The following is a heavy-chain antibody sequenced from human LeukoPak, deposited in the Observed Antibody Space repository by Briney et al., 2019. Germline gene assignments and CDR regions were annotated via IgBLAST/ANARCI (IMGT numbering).Heavy chain of an antibody. V-gene: IGHV3-23*01. CDR2: ISGSGGST. Sequence: GGSLRLSCAASGFTFSSYAMSWVRQAPGKGLEWVSAISGSGGSTYYADSVKGRFTISRDNSKNTLYPQMNSLRAEDTAVYYCAKDEERGYSPFDYWGQGTLVTVSS. D-gene: IGHD5-18*01. J-gene: IGHJ4*02. CDR1: GFTFSSYA. CDR3: AKDEERGYSPFDY.